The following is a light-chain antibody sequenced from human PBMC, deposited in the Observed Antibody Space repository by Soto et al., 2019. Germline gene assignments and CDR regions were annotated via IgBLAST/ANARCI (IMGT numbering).Light chain of an antibody. CDR1: QSVSRSY. V-gene: IGKV3-20*01. J-gene: IGKJ1*01. CDR2: GAS. Sequence: EIVLTQSPDTLSLSPGERVTLSCRASQSVSRSYLAWYQRKPGQAPRLLIYGASSRATGIPDRFSGSGSGTDFTLTVSKLEPEDFAVFYGQQYGSSPGTFGQGTKVEIK. CDR3: QQYGSSPGT.